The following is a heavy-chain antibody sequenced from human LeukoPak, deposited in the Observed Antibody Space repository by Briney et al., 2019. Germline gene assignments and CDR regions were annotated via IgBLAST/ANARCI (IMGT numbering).Heavy chain of an antibody. V-gene: IGHV5-51*01. CDR2: IYPGDSDT. D-gene: IGHD5-24*01. Sequence: GASLQISCKGSGSIFTSYWIGWVRQLPGKGLEWMGIIYPGDSDTRYSPSFQGQVTISADKSISTAYLQWSSLKASDTAMYYCASCRDGYNYGDAFDIWGQGTMVTVSS. CDR1: GSIFTSYW. CDR3: ASCRDGYNYGDAFDI. J-gene: IGHJ3*02.